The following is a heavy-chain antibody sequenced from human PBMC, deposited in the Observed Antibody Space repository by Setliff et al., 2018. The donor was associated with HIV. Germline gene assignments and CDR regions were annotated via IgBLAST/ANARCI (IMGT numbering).Heavy chain of an antibody. J-gene: IGHJ4*02. CDR2: IYNSAST. CDR1: GDSISTDY. CDR3: VRHSPSDY. Sequence: SETLSLTCTVSGDSISTDYWTWIRQPPGKGLEWIGYIYNSASTSYNPSLKSRVTISVDTSKNQFSLKLSSVTAADTAVYYCVRHSPSDYWGQGTLVTVS. V-gene: IGHV4-59*08.